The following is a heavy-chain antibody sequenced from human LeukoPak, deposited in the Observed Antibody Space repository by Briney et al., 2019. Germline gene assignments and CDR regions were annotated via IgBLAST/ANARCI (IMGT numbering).Heavy chain of an antibody. Sequence: GGSLRLSCAASGFTFSSYAMHWVRQAPGKGLEWVAVISYDGSNKYYADSVKGRFTISRDNSKNTLYLQMNSLRAEDTAVYYCARDKPPDTDYGDIDYWGQGTLVTVSS. V-gene: IGHV3-30-3*01. CDR2: ISYDGSNK. CDR1: GFTFSSYA. J-gene: IGHJ4*02. D-gene: IGHD4-17*01. CDR3: ARDKPPDTDYGDIDY.